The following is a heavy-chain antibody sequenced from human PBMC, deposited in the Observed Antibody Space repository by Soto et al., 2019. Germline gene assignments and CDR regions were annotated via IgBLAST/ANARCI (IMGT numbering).Heavy chain of an antibody. V-gene: IGHV3-30*18. D-gene: IGHD1-1*01. J-gene: IGHJ4*02. CDR2: ISYDGKVA. CDR1: GFTFSSYG. Sequence: QVQLVESGGGVVQPGRSLRLSCAASGFTFSSYGMHWVRQAPGKGLEWVTVISYDGKVAYYADSVKGRFTISRVNSKNTLYLQMNSLRTEDTAMYYCAKEGPITNWYFDYWGQGTLVTVSS. CDR3: AKEGPITNWYFDY.